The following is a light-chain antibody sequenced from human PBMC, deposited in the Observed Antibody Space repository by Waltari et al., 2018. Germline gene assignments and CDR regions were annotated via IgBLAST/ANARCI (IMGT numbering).Light chain of an antibody. CDR3: QQYENLIT. V-gene: IGKV3D-15*01. Sequence: IVMTQPPATLSVSPGERVALSCRASQSVSTNFAWYQQRPGQAPRLLIYDTSTRATGIPARFSGSGSGTEFTLTISSLQSEDSAIYYCQQYENLITFGQGTRLEIK. CDR1: QSVSTN. CDR2: DTS. J-gene: IGKJ5*01.